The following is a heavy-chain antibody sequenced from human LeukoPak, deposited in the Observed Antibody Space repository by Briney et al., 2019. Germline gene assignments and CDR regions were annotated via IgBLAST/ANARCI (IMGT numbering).Heavy chain of an antibody. CDR1: RFTFSIFA. J-gene: IGHJ4*02. CDR3: ARDRGGWPDY. D-gene: IGHD6-19*01. Sequence: GGSLRLSCVASRFTFSIFAMNWVRQAPEKGLEWLSYISSSSSTIYYADSVKGRFTISRDNAKNSLYLQLNSLRPEDTGLYYCARDRGGWPDYWGQGTLVTVSS. CDR2: ISSSSSTI. V-gene: IGHV3-48*01.